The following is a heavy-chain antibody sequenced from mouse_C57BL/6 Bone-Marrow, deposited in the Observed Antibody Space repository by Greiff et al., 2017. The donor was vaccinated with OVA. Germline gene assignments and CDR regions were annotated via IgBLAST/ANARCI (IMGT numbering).Heavy chain of an antibody. V-gene: IGHV5-16*01. D-gene: IGHD4-1*01. CDR1: GFTFSDYY. CDR3: ARVNWSWFAY. Sequence: EVQLVESEGGLVQPGSSMKLSCTASGFTFSDYYMAWVRQVPEKGLEWVANINYDGSSTYYLDSLKSRFIISRDNAKNILYLQMSSLKSEDTATYYCARVNWSWFAYWGQGTLVTVSA. J-gene: IGHJ3*01. CDR2: INYDGSST.